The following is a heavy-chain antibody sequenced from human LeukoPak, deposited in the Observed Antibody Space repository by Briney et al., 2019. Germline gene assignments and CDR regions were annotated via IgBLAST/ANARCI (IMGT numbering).Heavy chain of an antibody. CDR1: GGSFSGYY. CDR3: ARGSKYYDILG. J-gene: IGHJ4*02. Sequence: SETLSLTCAVYGGSFSGYYWSWIRQPPGKGLEWIGEINHSGSTNYNPSLKSRVTISVDTSKNQFSLKLSSVTAADTAVYYCARGSKYYDILGWGQGTLVTVSS. CDR2: INHSGST. D-gene: IGHD3-9*01. V-gene: IGHV4-34*01.